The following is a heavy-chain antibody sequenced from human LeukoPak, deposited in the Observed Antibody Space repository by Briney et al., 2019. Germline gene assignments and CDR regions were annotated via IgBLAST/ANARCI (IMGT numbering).Heavy chain of an antibody. V-gene: IGHV3-30*18. CDR1: GFTFSSYG. J-gene: IGHJ4*02. CDR3: AKSLYSSGWVPSYFDY. Sequence: GGSLRLSCAASGFTFSSYGIHWVRQAPGKGLEWVALISFDGSNKYSADSVKGRFTISRDNSKNTLYLQMNSLRAEDTAVYYCAKSLYSSGWVPSYFDYWGQGTLVTVSS. CDR2: ISFDGSNK. D-gene: IGHD6-19*01.